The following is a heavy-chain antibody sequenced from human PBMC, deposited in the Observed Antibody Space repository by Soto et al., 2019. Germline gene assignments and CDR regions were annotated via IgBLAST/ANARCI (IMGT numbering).Heavy chain of an antibody. CDR2: IYYSGST. J-gene: IGHJ4*02. CDR3: ARSITMVRGAIDY. D-gene: IGHD3-10*01. V-gene: IGHV4-59*01. CDR1: GGSISSYY. Sequence: SETLSLTCTVSGGSISSYYWSWIRQPPGKGLEWIGYIYYSGSTNYNPSLKSRVTISVDTSKNQFSLKLSSVTAADTAVYYCARSITMVRGAIDYWGQGTLVTVSS.